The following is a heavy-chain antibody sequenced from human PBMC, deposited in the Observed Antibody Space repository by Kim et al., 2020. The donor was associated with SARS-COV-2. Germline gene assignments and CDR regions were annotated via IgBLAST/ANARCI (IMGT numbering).Heavy chain of an antibody. J-gene: IGHJ6*02. Sequence: YAGSVKGRFTISGDNSRNTLYLQMNSLRAEDTAVYFCAKFQGYYYYYGMDVWGQGTTVTVSS. CDR3: AKFQGYYYYYGMDV. V-gene: IGHV3-23*01.